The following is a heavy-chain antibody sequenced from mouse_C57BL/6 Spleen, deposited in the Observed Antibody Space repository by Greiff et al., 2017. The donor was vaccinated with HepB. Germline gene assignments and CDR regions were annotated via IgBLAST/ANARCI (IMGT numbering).Heavy chain of an antibody. D-gene: IGHD1-1*01. CDR3: TTGDGSSPSWLAY. V-gene: IGHV14-1*01. J-gene: IGHJ3*01. CDR2: IDPEDGDT. Sequence: EVQLQQSGAELVRPGASVKLSCTASGFNIKDYYMHWVKQRPEQGLEWIGRIDPEDGDTEYAPKFQGKATMTADTSSNTADLQLSSLTSEDTAVYYCTTGDGSSPSWLAYWGQGTLVTVAA. CDR1: GFNIKDYY.